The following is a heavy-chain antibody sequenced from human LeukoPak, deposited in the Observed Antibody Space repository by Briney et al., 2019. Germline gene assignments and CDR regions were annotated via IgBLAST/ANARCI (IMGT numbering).Heavy chain of an antibody. CDR1: GFTFDDYG. V-gene: IGHV3-30*02. Sequence: GGSLRLSCAASGFTFDDYGMSWVRQAPGKGLEWVAFIRYDASNKYYADSVKGRFTISRDNSKNTLYLQMNSLRPEDTSVYYCAKGGYYGSGELDYWGQGILVTVSS. D-gene: IGHD3-10*01. CDR2: IRYDASNK. CDR3: AKGGYYGSGELDY. J-gene: IGHJ4*02.